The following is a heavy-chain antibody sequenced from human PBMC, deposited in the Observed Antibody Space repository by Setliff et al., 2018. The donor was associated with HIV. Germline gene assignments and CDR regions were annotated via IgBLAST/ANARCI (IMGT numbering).Heavy chain of an antibody. CDR2: INPSGGST. D-gene: IGHD1-26*01. Sequence: ASVKVSCKASGYTFTSYYIHWVRQAPGQGLEWMGRINPSGGSTSYAQKFQGRVTMTTDTSTSTAYMELRSLRPDDTAVYYCARGGYSGAFLDAFDIWGQGTMVTVSS. J-gene: IGHJ3*02. CDR3: ARGGYSGAFLDAFDI. CDR1: GYTFTSYY. V-gene: IGHV1-46*01.